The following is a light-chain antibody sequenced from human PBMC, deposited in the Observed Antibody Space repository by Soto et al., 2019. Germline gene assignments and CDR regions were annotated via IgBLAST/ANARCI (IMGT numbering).Light chain of an antibody. V-gene: IGKV1-39*01. J-gene: IGKJ2*01. CDR1: QSISSY. Sequence: DIQMTQSPSSLSASVGDRVTITCRASQSISSYLNWYQQKPGKAPKLLIYAASSLQSGVPSRFSGSGSGTDFTLTISSLQPEDFATYYCQRWTFGQGTKLEIK. CDR2: AAS. CDR3: QRWT.